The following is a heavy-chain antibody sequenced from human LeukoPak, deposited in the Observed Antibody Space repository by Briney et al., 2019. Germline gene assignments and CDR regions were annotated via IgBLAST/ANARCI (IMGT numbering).Heavy chain of an antibody. CDR2: MYSGGST. CDR3: ASSYRSSWPEIDY. J-gene: IGHJ4*02. CDR1: GFTVSSHY. D-gene: IGHD6-13*01. Sequence: PGGSLRLSCAASGFTVSSHYMSWVRQAPGKGLEWVSVMYSGGSTYYADSVKGRFIISRDNSKNTLYLQMNSLRAEDTAVYYCASSYRSSWPEIDYWGQGTLVTVSS. V-gene: IGHV3-66*01.